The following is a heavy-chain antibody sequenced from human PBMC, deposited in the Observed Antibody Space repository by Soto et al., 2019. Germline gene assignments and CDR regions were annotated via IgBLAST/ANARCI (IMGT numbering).Heavy chain of an antibody. J-gene: IGHJ6*02. V-gene: IGHV1-8*01. CDR2: MNPNLGNT. CDR3: XXXXXXXXRHSYYGLDV. Sequence: QVQLVQSGAEVKKPGASVKVSCKASGYTFTAYDMNWVRQASGQGLEWMGWMNPNLGNTDYAERFQGRITMTRVTXXXXXXXXXXXXXXXXXXXXXXXXXXXXXXRHSYYGLDVWGQGTTVTVSS. CDR1: GYTFTAYD.